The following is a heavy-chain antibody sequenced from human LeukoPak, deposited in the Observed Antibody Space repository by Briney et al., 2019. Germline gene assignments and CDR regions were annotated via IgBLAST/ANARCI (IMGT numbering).Heavy chain of an antibody. CDR3: VKDNSLDY. V-gene: IGHV3-30*02. CDR1: GFTFSNYG. CDR2: IRYDGNNK. D-gene: IGHD4-23*01. J-gene: IGHJ4*02. Sequence: GGSLRLSCVASGFTFSNYGMLWVRQAPGKGLDWVAFIRYDGNNKLYADSVKGRFTIYRDNSKNTLYLHINSLRAEDKAVYYCVKDNSLDYWGQGTLVIVSS.